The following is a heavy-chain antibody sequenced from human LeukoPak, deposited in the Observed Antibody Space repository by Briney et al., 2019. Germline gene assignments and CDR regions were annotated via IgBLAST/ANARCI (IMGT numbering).Heavy chain of an antibody. J-gene: IGHJ6*02. V-gene: IGHV1-18*01. D-gene: IGHD3-3*01. CDR2: ISAYNGNT. CDR3: AREGSITIGMDV. CDR1: GGTFSSYA. Sequence: ASVKVSCKASGGTFSSYAISWVRQAPGQGLEWMGWISAYNGNTNYAQKLQGRVTMTTDTSTSTAYMELRSLRSDDTAVYYCAREGSITIGMDVWGQGTTVTVSS.